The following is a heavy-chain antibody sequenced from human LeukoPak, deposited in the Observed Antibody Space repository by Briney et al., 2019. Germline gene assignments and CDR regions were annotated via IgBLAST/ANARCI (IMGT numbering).Heavy chain of an antibody. CDR1: GFTLSSYA. J-gene: IGHJ6*03. D-gene: IGHD2-21*02. CDR3: ARDRYCGGDCYILHYYYYMDV. Sequence: GGSLRLSCAASGFTLSSYAMHWVRQAPGKGLEWVTFIRYDGSNKYYADSVKGRFTISRDNSMNTLYQQMNSLRAEDTAVYYCARDRYCGGDCYILHYYYYMDVWGKGTTVTVSS. V-gene: IGHV3-30*02. CDR2: IRYDGSNK.